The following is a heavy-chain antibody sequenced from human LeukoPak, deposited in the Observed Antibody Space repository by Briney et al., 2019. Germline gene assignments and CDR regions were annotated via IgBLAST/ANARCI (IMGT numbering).Heavy chain of an antibody. CDR3: AKDNPNDFWSGYYPYCFDY. CDR1: GFTFSNYA. D-gene: IGHD3-3*01. V-gene: IGHV3-23*01. J-gene: IGHJ4*02. Sequence: PGGSLRLSCAASGFTFSNYAMSWVRQAPGEGLEWVSSISSSGGSTYYADSVKGRFTISRDNSKNTLYLQVNSLRAEDTAVYYCAKDNPNDFWSGYYPYCFDYWGQGTLVTVSS. CDR2: ISSSGGST.